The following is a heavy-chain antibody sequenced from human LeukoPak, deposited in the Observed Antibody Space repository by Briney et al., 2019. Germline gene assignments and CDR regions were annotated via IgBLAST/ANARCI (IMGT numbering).Heavy chain of an antibody. V-gene: IGHV3-30*02. D-gene: IGHD5-18*01. Sequence: GGSLRLSCAASGFTFNSYGMHWVRPAPGKGLEWVAFIRSDGTNKYYADSVKGRFTISRDNSKNTLYLQMNSLRPEDAAVYYCAKGYSFHFDYWGQGTLVTVSS. CDR1: GFTFNSYG. CDR2: IRSDGTNK. CDR3: AKGYSFHFDY. J-gene: IGHJ4*02.